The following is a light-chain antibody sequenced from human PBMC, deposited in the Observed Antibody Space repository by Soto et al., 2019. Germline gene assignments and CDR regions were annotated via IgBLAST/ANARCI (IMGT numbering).Light chain of an antibody. CDR1: QSVSSN. J-gene: IGKJ1*01. CDR2: GAS. CDR3: QQYNNWPPWT. V-gene: IGKV3-15*01. Sequence: VMTQSPATLSVSPGERATLSCRASQSVSSNLAWYQQKPGQAPRLLIYGASTRATGVPARFSGSGSGTEFTLTISSLQSEDFAAYYCQQYNNWPPWTFGQGTKVEIK.